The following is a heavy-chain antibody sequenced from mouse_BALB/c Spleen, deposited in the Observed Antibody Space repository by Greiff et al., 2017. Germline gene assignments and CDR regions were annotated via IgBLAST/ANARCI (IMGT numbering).Heavy chain of an antibody. CDR1: GFAFSSYD. CDR2: ISSGGGST. CDR3: ARAYGYDGGYAMDY. V-gene: IGHV5-12-1*01. Sequence: DVKLVESGGGLVKPGGSLKLSCAASGFAFSSYDMSWVRQTPEKRLEWVAYISSGGGSTYYPDTVKGRFTISRDNAKNTLYLQMSSLKSEDTAMYYCARAYGYDGGYAMDYWGQGTSVTVSS. J-gene: IGHJ4*01. D-gene: IGHD2-2*01.